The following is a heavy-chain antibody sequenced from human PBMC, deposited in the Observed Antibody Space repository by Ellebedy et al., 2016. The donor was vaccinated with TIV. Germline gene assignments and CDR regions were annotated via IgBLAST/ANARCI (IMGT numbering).Heavy chain of an antibody. Sequence: GGSLRLXXAASGFTFSSYAMSWVRQAPGKGLEWVSAISGSGGSTYYADSVKGRFTISRDNSKNTLYLQMNSLRAEDTAVYYGAKDIGSRELFGYWGQGTLVTVSS. CDR2: ISGSGGST. CDR3: AKDIGSRELFGY. CDR1: GFTFSSYA. V-gene: IGHV3-23*01. J-gene: IGHJ4*02. D-gene: IGHD2-2*01.